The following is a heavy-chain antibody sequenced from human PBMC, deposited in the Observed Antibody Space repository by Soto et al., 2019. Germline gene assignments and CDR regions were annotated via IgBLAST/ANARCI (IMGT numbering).Heavy chain of an antibody. CDR1: GFSFRSYG. CDR2: ISYDGSNK. J-gene: IGHJ4*02. D-gene: IGHD6-19*01. V-gene: IGHV3-30*03. Sequence: GGSLRISCAASGFSFRSYGIQWVRQAPGKGLEWVAVISYDGSNKYYADSVKDRFTISRDNSKKTLYLQMNSLRADDTAVYYCVAGQYFFDYCGQGTLVTVSS. CDR3: VAGQYFFDY.